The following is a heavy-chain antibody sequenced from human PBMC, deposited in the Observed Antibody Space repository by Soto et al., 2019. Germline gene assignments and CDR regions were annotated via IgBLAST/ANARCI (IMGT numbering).Heavy chain of an antibody. Sequence: SETLSLTCTVSGGSISSYYWSWIRQPPGKGLEWIGNIYKSGSTNYNPSLKSRVTISVDTSKNQFSLKLSSVTAADTAVYFCARDVREYSSSSGRYHHYGMDVWGQGTTVTVSS. J-gene: IGHJ6*02. CDR2: IYKSGST. CDR1: GGSISSYY. D-gene: IGHD6-6*01. V-gene: IGHV4-59*01. CDR3: ARDVREYSSSSGRYHHYGMDV.